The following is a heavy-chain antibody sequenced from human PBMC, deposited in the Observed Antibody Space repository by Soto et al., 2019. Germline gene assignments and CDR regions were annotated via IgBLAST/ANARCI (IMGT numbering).Heavy chain of an antibody. Sequence: GGSLRLSCAASGFTFSSYSMNWVRQAPGKGLEWVSSISSSSSYIYYADSVKGRFTISRDNAKNSLYLQMNSLRAEDTAVYYCARDLADRGSGWLDAFDIWGQGTMVTVSS. CDR1: GFTFSSYS. V-gene: IGHV3-21*01. J-gene: IGHJ3*02. CDR3: ARDLADRGSGWLDAFDI. D-gene: IGHD6-19*01. CDR2: ISSSSSYI.